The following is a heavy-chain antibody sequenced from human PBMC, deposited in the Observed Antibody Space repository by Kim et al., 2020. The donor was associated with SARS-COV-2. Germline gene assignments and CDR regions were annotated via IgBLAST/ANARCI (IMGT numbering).Heavy chain of an antibody. D-gene: IGHD3-3*01. V-gene: IGHV1-18*01. CDR3: ASYDFWSGYYTGPKNYYYYYGMDV. Sequence: ASVKVSCKASGYTFTSYGISWVRQAPGQGLEWMGWISAYNGNTNYAQKLQGRVTMTTDTSTSTAYMELRSLRSDDTAVYYCASYDFWSGYYTGPKNYYYYYGMDVWGQGTTVTVSS. CDR1: GYTFTSYG. J-gene: IGHJ6*02. CDR2: ISAYNGNT.